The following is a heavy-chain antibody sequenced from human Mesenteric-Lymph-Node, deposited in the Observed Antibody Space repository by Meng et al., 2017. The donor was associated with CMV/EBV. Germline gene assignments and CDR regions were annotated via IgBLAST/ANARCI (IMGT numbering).Heavy chain of an antibody. J-gene: IGHJ4*02. V-gene: IGHV4-39*01. Sequence: QLQLQESGPGLVKHSETLSLTCTLSGGSISSSSSYWGWIRQPPGQGLEWIGYIYYSGSTYYYNPSLKTRVTISVDTSKNQFSLKLSSVTAADTAVYYCARHSALLVTNFDYWGQGTLVTVSS. CDR3: ARHSALLVTNFDY. CDR2: IYYSGSTY. D-gene: IGHD5-18*01. CDR1: GGSISSSSSY.